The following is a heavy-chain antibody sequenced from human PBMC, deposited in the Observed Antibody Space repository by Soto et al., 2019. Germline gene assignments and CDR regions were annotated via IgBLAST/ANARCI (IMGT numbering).Heavy chain of an antibody. J-gene: IGHJ4*02. CDR3: ARFIPHYGDYSRSPFDY. V-gene: IGHV1-18*01. D-gene: IGHD4-17*01. CDR1: GYTFTIYG. Sequence: ASVKVSCKASGYTFTIYGISWVLQAPGQGLEWMGWISAYNGNTNYAQKLQGRVTMTTDTSTSTAYMELRSLRSDDTAVYYCARFIPHYGDYSRSPFDYWGQGTLVTVSS. CDR2: ISAYNGNT.